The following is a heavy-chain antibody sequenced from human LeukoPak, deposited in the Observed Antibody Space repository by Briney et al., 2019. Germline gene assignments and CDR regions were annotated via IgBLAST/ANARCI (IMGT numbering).Heavy chain of an antibody. V-gene: IGHV3-21*01. CDR2: ITWTSSYI. Sequence: GGSLRISCAASGFSFSSSTMNWVRQAPGKGLEWVSSITWTSSYINYADSVKGRFTISRDNAKNSLFLQMNSPRAEDTAVYYCARDSSSSWSFDYWGQGTLVTVSS. J-gene: IGHJ4*02. D-gene: IGHD6-13*01. CDR3: ARDSSSSWSFDY. CDR1: GFSFSSST.